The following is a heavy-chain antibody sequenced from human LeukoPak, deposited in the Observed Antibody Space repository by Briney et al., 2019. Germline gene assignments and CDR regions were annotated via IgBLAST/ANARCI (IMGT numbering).Heavy chain of an antibody. V-gene: IGHV3-33*06. CDR2: IWYDGXXX. J-gene: IGHJ6*02. D-gene: IGHD3-16*01. Sequence: GGSLRLSCAASGFTFSNYGIHWVRQAPGKGXXWVAVIWYDGXXXXYXXXXXGRFTISRDNSKNTLYLQMNSLRAEDTAVYYCAKEGDYYGMDVWGQGTTVTVSS. CDR1: GFTFSNYG. CDR3: AKEGDYYGMDV.